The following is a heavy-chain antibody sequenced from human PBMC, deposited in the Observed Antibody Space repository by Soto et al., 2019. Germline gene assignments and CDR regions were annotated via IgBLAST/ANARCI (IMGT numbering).Heavy chain of an antibody. CDR1: GFTFGTTD. CDR2: SDGSGGIT. V-gene: IGHV3-23*01. Sequence: GGSLRLAGAASGFTFGTTDLSWVRQAPGEGLEWVSTSDGSGGITYYADSVKVRFSISRDNSRNTVYLQMNSLRGDDAALYYCVKNSGWFNTWGQGALVTVSS. CDR3: VKNSGWFNT. D-gene: IGHD3-10*01. J-gene: IGHJ5*02.